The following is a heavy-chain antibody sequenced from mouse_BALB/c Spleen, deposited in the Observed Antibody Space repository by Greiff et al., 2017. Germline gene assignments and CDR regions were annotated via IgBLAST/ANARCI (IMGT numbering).Heavy chain of an antibody. Sequence: QVQLQQPGAELVKPGASVKLSCKASGYTFTSYWMHWVKQRPGQGLEWIGEINPSNGRTNYNEKFKSKATLTVDKSSSTAYMQLSSLTSEDSAVYYGARKDYDMGRFAYWGQGTLVTVSA. V-gene: IGHV1S81*02. CDR2: INPSNGRT. J-gene: IGHJ3*01. CDR1: GYTFTSYW. CDR3: ARKDYDMGRFAY. D-gene: IGHD2-4*01.